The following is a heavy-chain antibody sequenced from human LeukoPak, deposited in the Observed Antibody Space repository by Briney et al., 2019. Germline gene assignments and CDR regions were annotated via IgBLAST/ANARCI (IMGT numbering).Heavy chain of an antibody. J-gene: IGHJ2*01. CDR2: ISGGSNNI. V-gene: IGHV3-23*01. D-gene: IGHD3-3*01. CDR1: GFTFSSYA. CDR3: AKDQGTAIFGMIIPDWYFDL. Sequence: PGGSLRLSCAASGFTFSSYAMNWVRQAPGKGLEWVSSISGGSNNINYAGSVKGRFTPPRDNSQNTLYLQMNSLRADDTAGYYCAKDQGTAIFGMIIPDWYFDLWGRGTLVTVSS.